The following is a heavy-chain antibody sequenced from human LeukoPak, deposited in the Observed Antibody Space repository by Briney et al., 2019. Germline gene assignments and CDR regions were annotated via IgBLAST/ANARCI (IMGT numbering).Heavy chain of an antibody. CDR2: IYYSGST. CDR1: GGSLNNYY. V-gene: IGHV4-59*08. D-gene: IGHD5-12*01. Sequence: PSETLSLTCTVSGGSLNNYYWTWIRQPPGRGLEWIGHIYYSGSTYYNPSLKSRVTISVDTPKNQFTLRLSSVTAADTAVYYCARQAWLLDYWGPGTLVTVSS. CDR3: ARQAWLLDY. J-gene: IGHJ4*02.